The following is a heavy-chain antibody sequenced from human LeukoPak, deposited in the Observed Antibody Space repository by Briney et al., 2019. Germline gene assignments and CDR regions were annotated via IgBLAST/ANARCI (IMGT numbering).Heavy chain of an antibody. CDR3: ARQVSSIIARPFDY. Sequence: SETLSLTCTVSGGSTSGSNYIWGWIRQPPGEELEWIGSIHYSGSTYYNPSLKSRVTISVDTSKNLLALKLSSVTAADTAVYYCARQVSSIIARPFDYWGQGTQVTVSS. V-gene: IGHV4-39*01. J-gene: IGHJ4*02. D-gene: IGHD6-6*01. CDR1: GGSTSGSNYI. CDR2: IHYSGST.